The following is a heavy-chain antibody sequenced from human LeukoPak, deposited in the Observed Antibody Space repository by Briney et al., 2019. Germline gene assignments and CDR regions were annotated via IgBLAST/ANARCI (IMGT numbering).Heavy chain of an antibody. CDR2: IKQDGSEK. CDR3: ARSNTLGY. J-gene: IGHJ4*02. Sequence: GGSLRLSCAASRFTFTSFRMSWVRQTPGKGLEWVANIKQDGSEKYYVDSVKGRFTTSRDNTKNSLYLQLNSLRAEDTALYYCARSNTLGYWGQRTLVIVSS. V-gene: IGHV3-7*02. CDR1: RFTFTSFR. D-gene: IGHD2-2*02.